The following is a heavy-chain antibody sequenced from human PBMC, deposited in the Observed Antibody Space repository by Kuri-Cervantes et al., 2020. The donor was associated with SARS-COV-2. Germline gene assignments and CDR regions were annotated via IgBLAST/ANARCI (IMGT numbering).Heavy chain of an antibody. CDR1: GFTFSDYY. D-gene: IGHD2-2*01. CDR2: INHSGST. V-gene: IGHV4-34*01. Sequence: GSLRLSCAASGFTFSDYYMSWIRQPPGKGLEWIGEINHSGSTNYNPSLKSRVTISVDTSRNQFSLKLSSVTAADTAVYYCARVSIPDCSSTSCPGGEHRNYFDYWGQGTLVTVSS. J-gene: IGHJ4*02. CDR3: ARVSIPDCSSTSCPGGEHRNYFDY.